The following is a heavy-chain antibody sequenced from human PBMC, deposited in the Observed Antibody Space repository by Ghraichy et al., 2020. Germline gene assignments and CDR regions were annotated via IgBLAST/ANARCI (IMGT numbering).Heavy chain of an antibody. J-gene: IGHJ6*02. D-gene: IGHD3-3*01. V-gene: IGHV4-59*01. CDR1: GGSINNYY. Sequence: SETLSLTCTVSGGSINNYYWSWIRQPPGKGLEWIGFIYYSGGANYNPSLKSRATISVDASMTQFSLRLSSVTAADTAVYYCVRDRAVFGPGGMDVWGQGTTATVSS. CDR2: IYYSGGA. CDR3: VRDRAVFGPGGMDV.